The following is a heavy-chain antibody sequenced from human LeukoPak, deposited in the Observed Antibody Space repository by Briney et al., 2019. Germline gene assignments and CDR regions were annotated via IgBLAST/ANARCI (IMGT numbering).Heavy chain of an antibody. Sequence: PSETLSLTCTVSGGSISSHYWSWIRQPPGKGLEWIGYIYYSGSTNYNPSLKSRVTISVDTSKNQFSLKLSSVTAGDTAVYYCARTPYYDSFDAFDIWGQGTMVTVSS. D-gene: IGHD3-22*01. V-gene: IGHV4-59*11. CDR2: IYYSGST. CDR1: GGSISSHY. CDR3: ARTPYYDSFDAFDI. J-gene: IGHJ3*02.